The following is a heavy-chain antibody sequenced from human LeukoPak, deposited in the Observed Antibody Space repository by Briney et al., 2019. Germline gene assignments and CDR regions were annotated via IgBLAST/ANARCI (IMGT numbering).Heavy chain of an antibody. J-gene: IGHJ4*02. CDR1: GYTFTGYY. CDR3: AMSALTVGHWYFDY. CDR2: INPNSGGT. V-gene: IGHV1-2*02. Sequence: ASVKVSCKASGYTFTGYYMHWVRQAPGQGLEWMGWINPNSGGTNYAQKFQGRVTMTRDTSISTAYMELSRLRSDDTAVYYCAMSALTVGHWYFDYWGQGTLVTVSS. D-gene: IGHD3-9*01.